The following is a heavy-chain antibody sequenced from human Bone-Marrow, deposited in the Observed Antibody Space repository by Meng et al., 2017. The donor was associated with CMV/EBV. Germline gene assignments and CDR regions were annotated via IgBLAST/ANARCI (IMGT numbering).Heavy chain of an antibody. CDR1: GFTFDDYA. D-gene: IGHD3-3*01. CDR2: ISWNSGSI. J-gene: IGHJ6*04. Sequence: GGSLRLSCAASGFTFDDYAMHWVRQAPGKGLEWVSGISWNSGSIGYADSVKGRFTISRDNAKNSLYLQMNSLRAEDTALYYCAKAGITLVEGGMDVWGKWNTVNVAS. V-gene: IGHV3-9*01. CDR3: AKAGITLVEGGMDV.